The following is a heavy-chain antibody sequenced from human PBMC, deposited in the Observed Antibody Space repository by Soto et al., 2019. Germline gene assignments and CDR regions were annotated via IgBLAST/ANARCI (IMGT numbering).Heavy chain of an antibody. CDR2: IKSKTDGGTT. CDR3: TTVPFATASNYYYYGMDV. D-gene: IGHD2-15*01. J-gene: IGHJ6*02. CDR1: GFTFSNAW. Sequence: GSLRLSCAASGFTFSNAWMNWVRQAPGKGLEWVGRIKSKTDGGTTDYAAPVKGRFTISRDDSKNTLYLQMNSLKTEDTAVYYFTTVPFATASNYYYYGMDVWGQGTTVTVSS. V-gene: IGHV3-15*07.